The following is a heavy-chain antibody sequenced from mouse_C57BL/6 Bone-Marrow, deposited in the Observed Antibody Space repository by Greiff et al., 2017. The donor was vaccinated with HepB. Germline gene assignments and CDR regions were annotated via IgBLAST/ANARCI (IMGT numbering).Heavy chain of an antibody. D-gene: IGHD1-2*01. V-gene: IGHV1-54*01. Sequence: VKLMESGAELVRPGTSVKVSCKASGYAFTNYLIEWVKQRPGQGLEWIGVINPGSGGTNYNEKFKGKATLTADKSSSTAYMQRSSLTSEDSAVYFCARSRAHYYGDWYFDVWGTGTTVTVSS. CDR2: INPGSGGT. CDR3: ARSRAHYYGDWYFDV. CDR1: GYAFTNYL. J-gene: IGHJ1*03.